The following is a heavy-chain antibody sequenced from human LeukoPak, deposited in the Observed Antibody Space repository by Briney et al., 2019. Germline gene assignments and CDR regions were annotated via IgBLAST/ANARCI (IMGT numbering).Heavy chain of an antibody. CDR3: ASNYYDSSGYYHDAFDI. CDR1: GGSVSSGSYS. J-gene: IGHJ3*02. V-gene: IGHV4-30-2*01. Sequence: SETLSLTCAVSGGSVSSGSYSWSWIRQPPGKGLERIGYIYHSGSTTYNPSLKSRVTMSLDRSKNQVSLKLSSVTAADTAVYYCASNYYDSSGYYHDAFDIWGQGTMVTVSS. CDR2: IYHSGST. D-gene: IGHD3-22*01.